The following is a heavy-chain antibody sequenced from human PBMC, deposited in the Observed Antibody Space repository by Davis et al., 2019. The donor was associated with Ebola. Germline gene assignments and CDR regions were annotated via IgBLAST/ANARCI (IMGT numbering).Heavy chain of an antibody. J-gene: IGHJ4*02. CDR2: IYPGDSDT. V-gene: IGHV5-51*01. CDR1: GYSFTSYW. CDR3: ARQGLDYDILTGYYRTIDY. D-gene: IGHD3-9*01. Sequence: GESLKISCKGSGYSFTSYWIGWVRQMPGKGLEWMGIIYPGDSDTSYSPSFQGQVTISADKSISTAYLQWSSLKASDTAMYYCARQGLDYDILTGYYRTIDYWGQGTLVTVSS.